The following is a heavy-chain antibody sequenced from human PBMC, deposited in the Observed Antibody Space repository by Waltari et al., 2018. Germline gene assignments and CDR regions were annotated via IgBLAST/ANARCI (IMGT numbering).Heavy chain of an antibody. CDR1: GDSVSSGDYS. CDR3: ASCGGDCLGGFDI. V-gene: IGHV4-30-4*07. D-gene: IGHD2-21*02. Sequence: QVQLQESGPGLVKPSQTLSLTCTVSGDSVSSGDYSWTWIRQPPGKRLGWIGYIYDRGRTYYSPSLKMRVTISVDTSKNQFSLKLSSVTAADTAVYYCASCGGDCLGGFDIWGQGTMVTVSS. J-gene: IGHJ3*02. CDR2: IYDRGRT.